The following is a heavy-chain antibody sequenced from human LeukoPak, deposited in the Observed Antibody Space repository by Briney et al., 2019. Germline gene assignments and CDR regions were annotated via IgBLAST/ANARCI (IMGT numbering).Heavy chain of an antibody. CDR1: GGSFSGYY. D-gene: IGHD3-9*01. V-gene: IGHV4-59*01. CDR2: IYYSGST. CDR3: ASEAETGY. Sequence: SETLSLTCAVYGGSFSGYYWSWIRQPPGKGLEWIGYIYYSGSTNYNPSLKSRVTISVDTSKNQFSLKLSSVTAADTAVYYCASEAETGYWGQGTLVTVSS. J-gene: IGHJ4*02.